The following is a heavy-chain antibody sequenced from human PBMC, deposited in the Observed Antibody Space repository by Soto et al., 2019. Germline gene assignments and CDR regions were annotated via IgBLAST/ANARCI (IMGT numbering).Heavy chain of an antibody. Sequence: SGTLSLTCTVSGGSIRSSCYYWGWLRHPPGKGLEWIGSIYYSGSTYYNPSLKSRVTISVDTSKNQFSLKLSSVTAADTAVYYCARERGDYDDSSGDLGYWGQGTLVTVSS. V-gene: IGHV4-39*01. J-gene: IGHJ4*02. CDR2: IYYSGST. CDR3: ARERGDYDDSSGDLGY. D-gene: IGHD3-22*01. CDR1: GGSIRSSCYY.